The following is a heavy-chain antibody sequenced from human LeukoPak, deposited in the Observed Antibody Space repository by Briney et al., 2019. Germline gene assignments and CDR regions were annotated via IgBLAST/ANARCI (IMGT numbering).Heavy chain of an antibody. V-gene: IGHV3-23*01. CDR1: GFTFSSHA. D-gene: IGHD6-13*01. CDR3: AKGSAGGRPYYFDY. J-gene: IGHJ4*02. Sequence: PGGSLRLSCGASGFTFSSHAMTWVRQAPGKGLEWVSAISISGDTTYYADAVKGRFTISRDNSKNTVYLQMNSLRAEDTAVYYCAKGSAGGRPYYFDYWGQGTLVPVSS. CDR2: ISISGDTT.